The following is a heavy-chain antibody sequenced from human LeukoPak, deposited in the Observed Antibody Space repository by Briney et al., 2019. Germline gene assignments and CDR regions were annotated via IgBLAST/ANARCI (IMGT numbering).Heavy chain of an antibody. CDR2: INPNSGGT. CDR1: GYTFTDYY. CDR3: AVPHRGY. Sequence: ASVKVSCKASGYTFTDYYMHWVRQAPGQGLEWMGWINPNSGGTNYAPKFQGRVTMTRDTSISTAYMELSSLRSDDTAVFYCAVPHRGYWGQGTLVTVSS. D-gene: IGHD3-10*01. V-gene: IGHV1-2*02. J-gene: IGHJ4*02.